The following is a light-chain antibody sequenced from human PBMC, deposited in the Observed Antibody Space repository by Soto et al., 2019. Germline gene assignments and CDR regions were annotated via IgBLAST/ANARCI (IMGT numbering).Light chain of an antibody. J-gene: IGKJ3*01. V-gene: IGKV1-27*01. CDR1: HGIRNF. CDR2: AAS. CDR3: QKYSSVPV. Sequence: DIQMTQSPTSLSASVGDRVTITCRASHGIRNFVASYQQKPGKAPKLLIYAASTLQSGVPSRFSGSGSGTDFTLTINSLQPEDVATYSCQKYSSVPVFGPGTKVEIK.